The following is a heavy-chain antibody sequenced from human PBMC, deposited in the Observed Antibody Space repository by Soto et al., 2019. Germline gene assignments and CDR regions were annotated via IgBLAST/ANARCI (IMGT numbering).Heavy chain of an antibody. J-gene: IGHJ4*02. V-gene: IGHV3-21*01. D-gene: IGHD2-15*01. CDR2: ISSSSSYI. CDR1: VFTFSSYS. CDR3: ARVARSRVLDY. Sequence: VRLACAASVFTFSSYSMNWVRQAPGKGLEWVSSISSSSSYIYYADSVKGRFTISRDNAKNSLYLQMNSLRAEDTAVYYCARVARSRVLDYWGQGTLVTVSS.